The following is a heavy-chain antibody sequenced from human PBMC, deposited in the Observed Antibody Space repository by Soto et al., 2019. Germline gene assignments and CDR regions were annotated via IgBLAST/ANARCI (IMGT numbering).Heavy chain of an antibody. CDR2: ISSSSSTI. Sequence: GGSLRLSCAASGFTFSSYSMNWVRQAPGKGLEWVSYISSSSSTIYYADSVKGRFTISRDNAKNSLYLQMNSLRDEDTAVYYCARDPEDTAMVNEDWFDPWGQGTLVTVSS. D-gene: IGHD5-18*01. V-gene: IGHV3-48*02. CDR3: ARDPEDTAMVNEDWFDP. CDR1: GFTFSSYS. J-gene: IGHJ5*02.